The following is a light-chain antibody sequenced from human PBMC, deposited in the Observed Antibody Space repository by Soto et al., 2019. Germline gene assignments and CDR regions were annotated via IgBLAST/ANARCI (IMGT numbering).Light chain of an antibody. CDR1: QGLLYSLDNKSY. CDR2: WAS. J-gene: IGKJ1*01. CDR3: QQYLHTPRT. V-gene: IGKV4-1*01. Sequence: DAVMTQSPDSLAASMGERATMRCKSSQGLLYSLDNKSYLAWYQEKPVQPPKLLIYWASTRASGVPDRFSGSGAGTDFTLTINSLQAEDVAVYYCQQYLHTPRTVGQGTKVEIK.